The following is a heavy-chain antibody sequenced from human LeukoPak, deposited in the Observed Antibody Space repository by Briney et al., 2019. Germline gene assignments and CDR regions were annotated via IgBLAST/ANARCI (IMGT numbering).Heavy chain of an antibody. CDR2: INPISGAT. J-gene: IGHJ4*02. D-gene: IGHD3-22*01. CDR1: GYIFTDYN. V-gene: IGHV1-2*02. Sequence: ASVKVSCKASGYIFTDYNIQWVRQAPGQGLEWMGWINPISGATKSAQRFQGRVAMTRDTSISTAYMELISLRYGDTAVYYCARGPASGYFSSNFDYWGQGTLVTVSS. CDR3: ARGPASGYFSSNFDY.